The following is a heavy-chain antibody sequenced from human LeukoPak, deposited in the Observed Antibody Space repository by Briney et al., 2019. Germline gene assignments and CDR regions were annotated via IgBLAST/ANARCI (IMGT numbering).Heavy chain of an antibody. CDR1: GFSFSSDW. V-gene: IGHV3-74*01. CDR2: INSDGTST. J-gene: IGHJ4*02. D-gene: IGHD1-26*01. CDR3: GRALGSPVDY. Sequence: PGGSLRLSCAASGFSFSSDWMHWVRQVPGEGLVWVSRINSDGTSTAYADSVKGRFTISRDNAKNTLYLQMNSLRVEDTAVYYCGRALGSPVDYWGQGTLVTVSA.